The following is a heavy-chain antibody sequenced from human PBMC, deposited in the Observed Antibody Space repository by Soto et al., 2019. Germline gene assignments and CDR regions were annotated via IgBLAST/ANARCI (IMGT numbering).Heavy chain of an antibody. CDR1: GFTFRDYA. V-gene: IGHV3-23*01. J-gene: IGHJ4*02. D-gene: IGHD2-15*01. CDR3: AKYSIGASRLFDY. CDR2: TTDSGSFT. Sequence: GGSLRLSCGASGFTFRDYAVAWIRQAPGKGLEWVSSTTDSGSFTHYADSVKGRFTVSRDNSKNTLYLQMNSLRAEDTATYYCAKYSIGASRLFDYWGQGTLVTVSS.